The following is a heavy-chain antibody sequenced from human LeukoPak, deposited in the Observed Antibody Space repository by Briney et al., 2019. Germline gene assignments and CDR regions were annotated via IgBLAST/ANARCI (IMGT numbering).Heavy chain of an antibody. V-gene: IGHV3-23*01. J-gene: IGHJ4*02. Sequence: HSGGSLRLSCAASGFTFSSYAMSWVRQAPGKGLEWVSGISGSGGTTYYADSVKGRFTISRDNSKNTLFLQMNSLRAGDTAVYYCANRGLYSTEGFDYWGQGTLVTVSS. CDR1: GFTFSSYA. D-gene: IGHD6-13*01. CDR3: ANRGLYSTEGFDY. CDR2: ISGSGGTT.